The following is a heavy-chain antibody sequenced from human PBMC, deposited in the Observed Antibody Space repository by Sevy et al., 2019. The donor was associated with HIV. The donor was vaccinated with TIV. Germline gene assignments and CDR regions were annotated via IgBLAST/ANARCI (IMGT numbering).Heavy chain of an antibody. CDR3: AKDLEQQLGPDY. J-gene: IGHJ4*02. CDR2: ISPTGGTT. CDR1: GFTFSSYD. D-gene: IGHD6-13*01. V-gene: IGHV3-23*01. Sequence: GESLKISCAASGFTFSSYDMSWVRQAPGKGLEWVSGISPTGGTTHYAESVKGRFIISRDNSKRTLFLQMNSLRAEDTALYYCAKDLEQQLGPDYWGQGTQVTVSS.